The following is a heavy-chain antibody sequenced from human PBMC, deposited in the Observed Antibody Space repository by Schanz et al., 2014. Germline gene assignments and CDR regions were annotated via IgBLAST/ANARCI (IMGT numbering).Heavy chain of an antibody. D-gene: IGHD2-21*02. Sequence: EVQLVESGGGLVQPGGSLRLSCTASGFTFSSYSMNWVRQAPGKGLEWVSSISSRSSHIYYADSVKGRFTVSRDNAKNSVYLQMNGLRVEDTAVYYCVRERTNYGGNSYFFDHWGQGTLVTDSS. CDR3: VRERTNYGGNSYFFDH. V-gene: IGHV3-21*01. CDR2: ISSRSSHI. CDR1: GFTFSSYS. J-gene: IGHJ4*02.